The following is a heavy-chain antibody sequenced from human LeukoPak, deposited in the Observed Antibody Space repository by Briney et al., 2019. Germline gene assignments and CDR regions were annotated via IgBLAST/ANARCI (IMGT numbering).Heavy chain of an antibody. J-gene: IGHJ4*02. Sequence: PGRSLRLSCAASGFTFSSYGMHWVRQAPGKGLEWVSTISGTGGSTNYADSVKGRFTISRDSSKNTLFLQMNSLRAEDTAVYYCAKVTGGDMITYGGLDYWGQGTLVTVSS. CDR3: AKVTGGDMITYGGLDY. CDR1: GFTFSSYG. V-gene: IGHV3-23*01. D-gene: IGHD3-16*01. CDR2: ISGTGGST.